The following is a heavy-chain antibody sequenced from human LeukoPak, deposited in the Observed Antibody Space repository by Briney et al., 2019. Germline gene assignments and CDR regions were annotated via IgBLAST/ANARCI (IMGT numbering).Heavy chain of an antibody. V-gene: IGHV4-59*01. D-gene: IGHD3-22*01. CDR1: GGSISSYY. Sequence: SETLSLTCTVSGGSISSYYWSWIRQPPGKGLEWIGYIYYSGSTNYNPSLKSRVTISVDTSKNQFSLKLSSVTAADTAVYYCARVRWYYYDSSGSYYFDYWGQGTLVTVSS. CDR3: ARVRWYYYDSSGSYYFDY. CDR2: IYYSGST. J-gene: IGHJ4*02.